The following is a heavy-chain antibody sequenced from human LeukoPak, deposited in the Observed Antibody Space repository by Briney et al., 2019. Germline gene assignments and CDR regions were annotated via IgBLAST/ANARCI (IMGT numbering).Heavy chain of an antibody. CDR3: AKDLAFGVVTGKVDP. D-gene: IGHD3-3*01. V-gene: IGHV3-23*01. CDR1: GFTFSSYA. CDR2: ISGSGGSTISGSGGST. J-gene: IGHJ5*02. Sequence: GGSLRLSCAASGFTFSSYAMSWVRQAPGKGLEWVSAISGSGGSTISGSGGSTYYTDSVKGRFTISRDNSKNTLYLQMNSLRAEDTAVYCCAKDLAFGVVTGKVDPWGQGTLVTVSS.